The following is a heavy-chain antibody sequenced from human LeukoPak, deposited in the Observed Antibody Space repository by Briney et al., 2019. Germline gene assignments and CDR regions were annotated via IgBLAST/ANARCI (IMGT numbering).Heavy chain of an antibody. CDR1: GYSTSSNYF. D-gene: IGHD6-6*01. CDR3: ARSSNKWFDP. J-gene: IGHJ5*02. CDR2: IYHSGST. V-gene: IGHV4-38-2*01. Sequence: PETLSLTCAVYGYSTSSNYFWGWIRQSPGKGLEWIGSIYHSGSTHYNPPLKSRVTLSVDTSNNQGSLRLISVTAAGTAIYYCARSSNKWFDPWGQGTLVTVSS.